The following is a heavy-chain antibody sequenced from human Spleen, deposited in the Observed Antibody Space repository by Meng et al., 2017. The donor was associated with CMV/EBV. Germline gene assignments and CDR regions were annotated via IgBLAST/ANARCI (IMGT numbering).Heavy chain of an antibody. Sequence: GGSLRLSCAASTFTLSRYIMHWVRQAPGKGLEWVAFVSSDGRNEYYADSVKGRFTISRDSAKTSVYLQMNSLRDEDTAVYYCARQRGKDLLLPHYYYGMDVWGQGTTVTVSS. CDR3: ARQRGKDLLLPHYYYGMDV. D-gene: IGHD2-15*01. CDR1: TFTLSRYI. J-gene: IGHJ6*02. CDR2: VSSDGRNE. V-gene: IGHV3-30*04.